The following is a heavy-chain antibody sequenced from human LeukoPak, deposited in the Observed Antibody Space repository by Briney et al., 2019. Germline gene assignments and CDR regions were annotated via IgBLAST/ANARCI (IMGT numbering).Heavy chain of an antibody. V-gene: IGHV1-2*02. CDR2: MNPNSGGT. D-gene: IGHD3-22*01. CDR3: VRGFYYDSSGVDAFDI. J-gene: IGHJ3*02. Sequence: GAAVKVSCKASGYTFTGYYMHWVRQAPGQGLGWMGRMNPNSGGTNYAQKLQGRVTMTRDTSINTAYMELSRLRSDDTAVYYCVRGFYYDSSGVDAFDIWGQGTMVTVSS. CDR1: GYTFTGYY.